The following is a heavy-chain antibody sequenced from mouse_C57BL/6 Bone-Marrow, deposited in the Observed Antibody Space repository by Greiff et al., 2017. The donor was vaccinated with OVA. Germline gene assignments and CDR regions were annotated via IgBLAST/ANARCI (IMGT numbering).Heavy chain of an antibody. J-gene: IGHJ4*01. Sequence: QVQLQQSGPELVKPGASVKLSCKASGYTFTSYDINWVKQRPGQGLEWIGWIYPRDGSTKYNEKFKGKATLTVDTSSSTAYMELHSLTSEDSAVYYYAGDIYYYSSSCGAMDYWGQGTSVTVSA. CDR3: AGDIYYYSSSCGAMDY. D-gene: IGHD1-1*01. CDR2: IYPRDGST. CDR1: GYTFTSYD. V-gene: IGHV1-85*01.